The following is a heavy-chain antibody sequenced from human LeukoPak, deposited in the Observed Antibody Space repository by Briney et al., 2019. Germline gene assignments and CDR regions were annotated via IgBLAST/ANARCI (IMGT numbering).Heavy chain of an antibody. CDR2: HSGST. Sequence: HSGSTNYNPSLKSRVTISVDTSKNQFSLKLSSVTAADTAVYYCARFNQSRAIFGVVSLFDSWGQGTLVTVSS. CDR3: ARFNQSRAIFGVVSLFDS. J-gene: IGHJ4*02. V-gene: IGHV4-34*01. D-gene: IGHD3-3*01.